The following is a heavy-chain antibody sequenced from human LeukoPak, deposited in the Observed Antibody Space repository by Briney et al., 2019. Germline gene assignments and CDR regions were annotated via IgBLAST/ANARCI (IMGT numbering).Heavy chain of an antibody. Sequence: ASVKVSCKASGYTFTSYGISWVRQAPGQGLEWMGWISAYNGNTNYAQKLQGRVTMTTDTSTSTAYMELSSLRSEDTAVYYCARRPGLRGSGAYAFDIWGQGTMVTVSS. D-gene: IGHD3-10*01. CDR3: ARRPGLRGSGAYAFDI. V-gene: IGHV1-18*01. J-gene: IGHJ3*02. CDR2: ISAYNGNT. CDR1: GYTFTSYG.